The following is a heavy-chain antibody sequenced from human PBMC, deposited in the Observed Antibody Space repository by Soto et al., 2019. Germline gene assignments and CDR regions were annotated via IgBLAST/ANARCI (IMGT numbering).Heavy chain of an antibody. D-gene: IGHD3-9*01. Sequence: GSLRLSCAASGFTFSSYDMHWVRQATGKGLEWVSAIGTAGDTYYPGSVKGRFTISRENAKNSLYLQMNSLRAEDTAVYYCARATYYDILTGYYWFDPWGQGTLVTVSS. CDR2: IGTAGDT. J-gene: IGHJ5*02. V-gene: IGHV3-13*01. CDR1: GFTFSSYD. CDR3: ARATYYDILTGYYWFDP.